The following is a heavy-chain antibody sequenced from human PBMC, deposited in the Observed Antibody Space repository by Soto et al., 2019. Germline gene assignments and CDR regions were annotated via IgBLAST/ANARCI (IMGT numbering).Heavy chain of an antibody. CDR2: ISAYNGNT. J-gene: IGHJ6*03. CDR1: GYTFTSYG. CDR3: ARATYYDFWSGYYSGDYYYYYMDV. V-gene: IGHV1-18*01. Sequence: QVQLVQSGAEVKKPGASVKVSCKASGYTFTSYGISWVRQAPGQGLEWMGWISAYNGNTNYAQKLQCRVTMTTDTSTSTAYMELRSLRSDDTAVYYCARATYYDFWSGYYSGDYYYYYMDVWGKGTTVTVSS. D-gene: IGHD3-3*01.